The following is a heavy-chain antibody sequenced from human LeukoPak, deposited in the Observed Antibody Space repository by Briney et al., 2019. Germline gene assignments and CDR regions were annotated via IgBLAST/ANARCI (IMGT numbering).Heavy chain of an antibody. J-gene: IGHJ4*02. CDR3: ASRSWDI. CDR1: GFTFSSYA. D-gene: IGHD2-15*01. Sequence: PGGSLRLSCAASGFTFSSYAMHWVRQAPGKGLEWVAVISYDGSNKYYADSVKGRFTISRDNSKNTLYLQMNSLRAEDTAVYYCASRSWDIWGQGTLVTVSS. CDR2: ISYDGSNK. V-gene: IGHV3-30*04.